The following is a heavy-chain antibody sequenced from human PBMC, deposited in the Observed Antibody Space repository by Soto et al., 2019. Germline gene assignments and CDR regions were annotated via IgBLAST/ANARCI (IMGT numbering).Heavy chain of an antibody. CDR3: ARGRIVVVPFDY. CDR1: GFTFSSYS. CDR2: ISSSSSYI. Sequence: XESLLLSCAASGFTFSSYSMNWVRQAPGKGLEWVSSISSSSSYIYYADSVKGRFTISRDNAKNSLYLQMNSLRAEDTAVYYCARGRIVVVPFDYWGQGTLVTVSS. V-gene: IGHV3-21*01. D-gene: IGHD2-2*01. J-gene: IGHJ4*02.